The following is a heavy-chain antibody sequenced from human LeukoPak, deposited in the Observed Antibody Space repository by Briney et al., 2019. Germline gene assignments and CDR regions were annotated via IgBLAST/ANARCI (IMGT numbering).Heavy chain of an antibody. CDR3: ARGPGALTQETFDM. V-gene: IGHV4-4*07. Sequence: SETLSLTCTGSGVSTTTSFWSWIRQPAGKGLEWIGRIYTSGSTDYNPSLKSRVSMSLDTSKSQLSLELNSVTAADTAVYFCARGPGALTQETFDMWGQGTLVTVSS. D-gene: IGHD2-21*02. CDR2: IYTSGST. J-gene: IGHJ3*02. CDR1: GVSTTTSF.